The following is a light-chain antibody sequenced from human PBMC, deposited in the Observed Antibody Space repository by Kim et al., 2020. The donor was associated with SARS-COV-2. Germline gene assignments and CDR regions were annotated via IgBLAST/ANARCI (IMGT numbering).Light chain of an antibody. Sequence: DIQMTQSPPSLSASVGDRVTITCRASRSISTFLNWYQQTPGKSPTLLISAASNLQSGVPSRFSGSGSGTDFTLTIYSLQREDFATYYGQQSYISPLTFGQGTRLEIK. V-gene: IGKV1-39*01. J-gene: IGKJ5*01. CDR2: AAS. CDR1: RSISTF. CDR3: QQSYISPLT.